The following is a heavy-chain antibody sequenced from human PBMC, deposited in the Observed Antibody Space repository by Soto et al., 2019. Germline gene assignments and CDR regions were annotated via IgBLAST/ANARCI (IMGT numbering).Heavy chain of an antibody. D-gene: IGHD1-26*01. CDR3: ASGNAREVLLDY. CDR2: SYFSGST. CDR1: GASINSGGYY. Sequence: SETLSLTCTASGASINSGGYYWSWIRQLPGRGLEWIGYSYFSGSTYYNPSLESRVTMSLDTSQNQVSLKLSSVTAADTAVYYCASGNAREVLLDYWGQGTLVTVSS. V-gene: IGHV4-31*03. J-gene: IGHJ4*02.